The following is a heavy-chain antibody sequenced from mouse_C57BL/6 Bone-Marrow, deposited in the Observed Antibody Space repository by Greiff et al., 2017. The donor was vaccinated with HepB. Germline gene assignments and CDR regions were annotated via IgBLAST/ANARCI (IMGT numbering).Heavy chain of an antibody. CDR2: ISGGGGNT. CDR1: GFTFSSYT. V-gene: IGHV5-9*01. J-gene: IGHJ2*01. D-gene: IGHD2-5*01. Sequence: DVQLVESGGGLVKPGGSLKLSCAASGFTFSSYTMSWVRQTPEKRLEWVATISGGGGNTYYPDSVKGRFTISRDNAKNTLYLQMSSLRSEDTALYYCARHSNYLYYFDYWGQGTTLTVSS. CDR3: ARHSNYLYYFDY.